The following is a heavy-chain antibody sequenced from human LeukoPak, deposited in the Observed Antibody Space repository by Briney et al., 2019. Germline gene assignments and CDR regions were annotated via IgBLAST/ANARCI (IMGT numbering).Heavy chain of an antibody. J-gene: IGHJ4*02. V-gene: IGHV3-7*03. Sequence: PGGSLRLSCAASGFTFSSYWMSWVRQAPGKGLEWVANIKQDGSEKYYVDSVKGRFTISRDNAKNSLYLQMNSLRAEDTAVYYCASDVNSSGWYVFFVWGQGTLVTVSS. CDR2: IKQDGSEK. CDR3: ASDVNSSGWYVFFV. CDR1: GFTFSSYW. D-gene: IGHD6-19*01.